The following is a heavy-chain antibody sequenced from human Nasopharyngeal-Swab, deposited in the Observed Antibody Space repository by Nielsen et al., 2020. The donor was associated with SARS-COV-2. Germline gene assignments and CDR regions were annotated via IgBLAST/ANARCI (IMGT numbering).Heavy chain of an antibody. J-gene: IGHJ4*02. D-gene: IGHD3-22*01. V-gene: IGHV4-59*01. CDR2: IYYSGST. CDR3: ARDNNYYDSSGYLFFDY. Sequence: WIRQPPGKGLEWIGYIYYSGSTNYNPSLKSRVTISVDTSKNQFSLKLSSVTAADTAVYYCARDNNYYDSSGYLFFDYWGQGTLVTVSS.